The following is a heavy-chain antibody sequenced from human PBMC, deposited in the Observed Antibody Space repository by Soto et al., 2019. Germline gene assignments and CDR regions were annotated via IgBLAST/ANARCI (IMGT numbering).Heavy chain of an antibody. J-gene: IGHJ5*01. CDR3: ARDRNVRNYYDSSGHRNLFDS. CDR1: GYTFTTYY. V-gene: IGHV1-46*01. Sequence: ASVKVCCKASGYTFTTYYIHWVRQAPGQGLEWMGIINPSGGGTSYAQKFQGRVTMTRDTATSTVYMELSSLRSEDTAAYYCARDRNVRNYYDSSGHRNLFDSWGQGTLVTVSS. CDR2: INPSGGGT. D-gene: IGHD3-22*01.